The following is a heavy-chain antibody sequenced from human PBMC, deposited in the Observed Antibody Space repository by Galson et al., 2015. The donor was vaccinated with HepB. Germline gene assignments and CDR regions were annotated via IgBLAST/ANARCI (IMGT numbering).Heavy chain of an antibody. CDR1: GYTFTSYS. D-gene: IGHD6-13*01. CDR2: INAGNGDT. CDR3: ASTIIAAAGFDY. J-gene: IGHJ4*02. Sequence: SVKVSCKASGYTFTSYSMHWVRQAPGQRLEWMGWINAGNGDTKYSQKFQGTVTITRDTSASTAYMELSSLRSEDTAVYYCASTIIAAAGFDYWGQGTLVTVSS. V-gene: IGHV1-3*01.